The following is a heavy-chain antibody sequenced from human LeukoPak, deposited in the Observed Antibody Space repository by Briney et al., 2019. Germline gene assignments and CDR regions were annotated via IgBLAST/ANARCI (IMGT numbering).Heavy chain of an antibody. Sequence: PGGSLRLSCAASGFTFSKYAMSWDRQAPGKGLEWVSAISPSDGNTFYADSVKGRFTISRDNSKNTLSLQMNSLRAEDTALYYCAKDSSVPYGITEWGQGTLVTVSS. CDR1: GFTFSKYA. CDR2: ISPSDGNT. D-gene: IGHD4-17*01. J-gene: IGHJ4*02. V-gene: IGHV3-23*01. CDR3: AKDSSVPYGITE.